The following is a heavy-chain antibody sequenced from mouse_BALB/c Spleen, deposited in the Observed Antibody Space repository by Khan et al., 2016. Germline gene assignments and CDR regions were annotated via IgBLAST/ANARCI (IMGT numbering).Heavy chain of an antibody. D-gene: IGHD1-1*01. Sequence: QVQLQQPGAELVKPGASVNLSCKASVYTFTSYRMHWVKQRPGQGLEWIGEINPSNGRTNYNEKFKSKATLTVDKSSSTAYMQLSSLSSEDSAVYFCARTGLRAWFAYWGQGTLVTVSA. CDR1: VYTFTSYR. V-gene: IGHV1S81*02. CDR3: ARTGLRAWFAY. CDR2: INPSNGRT. J-gene: IGHJ3*01.